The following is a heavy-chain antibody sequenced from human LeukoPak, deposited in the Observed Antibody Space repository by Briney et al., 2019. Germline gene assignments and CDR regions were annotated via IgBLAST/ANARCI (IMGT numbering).Heavy chain of an antibody. CDR1: GGSISSGSYY. D-gene: IGHD1-20*01. J-gene: IGHJ6*02. Sequence: PSQTLSLTCTVSGGSISSGSYYWSWLRQPAGKGLEWIGRVYTSGSTNYNPSLKSRFTISVDTSKNQFSLKLSSVTAADTAVYYCARSASITGTRFYYYYGMDVWGQGTTVTVSS. CDR2: VYTSGST. V-gene: IGHV4-61*02. CDR3: ARSASITGTRFYYYYGMDV.